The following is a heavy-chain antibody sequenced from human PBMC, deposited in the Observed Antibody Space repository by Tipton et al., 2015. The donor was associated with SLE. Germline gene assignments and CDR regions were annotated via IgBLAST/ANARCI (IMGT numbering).Heavy chain of an antibody. CDR3: ARGKYYFDY. J-gene: IGHJ4*02. CDR1: GFTFSSSW. D-gene: IGHD2/OR15-2a*01. V-gene: IGHV3-7*01. Sequence: SLRLSCAASGFTFSSSWMNWVRLAPGKGLEWVANIKEDGSEKHYVDSVKDRLTISRDNAKNSLYLQMNSLRDEDTAVYYCARGKYYFDYWAQGTLVTVSS. CDR2: IKEDGSEK.